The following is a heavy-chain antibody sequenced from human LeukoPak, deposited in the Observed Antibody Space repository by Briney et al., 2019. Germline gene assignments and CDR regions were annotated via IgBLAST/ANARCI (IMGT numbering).Heavy chain of an antibody. V-gene: IGHV3-30*04. CDR3: ARDKRDSSGWYYFDY. D-gene: IGHD6-19*01. J-gene: IGHJ4*02. CDR2: ISYDGSNK. CDR1: GFTFSSYV. Sequence: GGSLRLSCAASGFTFSSYVMHWVRQAPGKGLEWVAVISYDGSNKYYADSVRGRFTISRDNSKNTLYLQMNSLRAEDTAVYYCARDKRDSSGWYYFDYWGQGTLVTVSS.